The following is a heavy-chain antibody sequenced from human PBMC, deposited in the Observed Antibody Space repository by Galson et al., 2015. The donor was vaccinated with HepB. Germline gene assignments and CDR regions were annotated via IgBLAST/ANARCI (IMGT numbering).Heavy chain of an antibody. J-gene: IGHJ3*02. V-gene: IGHV3-23*01. CDR1: GFTFSSYG. Sequence: SLRLSCAASGFTFSSYGMSWVRQAPGKGLEWVSVISYGGGNTYYADSVNGRFTIPRDNSKNTLYLRMDSLRAEDTAVYYCAKRTGTTGGAFDIWGQGTMVTVSS. CDR2: ISYGGGNT. CDR3: AKRTGTTGGAFDI. D-gene: IGHD1-7*01.